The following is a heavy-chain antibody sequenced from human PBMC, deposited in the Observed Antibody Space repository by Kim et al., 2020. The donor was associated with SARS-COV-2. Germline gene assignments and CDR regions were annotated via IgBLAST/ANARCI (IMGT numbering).Heavy chain of an antibody. J-gene: IGHJ4*02. CDR2: ISDSGVRT. CDR3: EASDY. Sequence: GGSLRLSCAASGFTFSRYAMSWARQAPGKGLEWVLTISDSGVRTHYADSVKGRFTISRDNSKSTLFLQMNSLRAEDTAVYYCEASDYWGQGSLVTVSS. V-gene: IGHV3-23*01. CDR1: GFTFSRYA.